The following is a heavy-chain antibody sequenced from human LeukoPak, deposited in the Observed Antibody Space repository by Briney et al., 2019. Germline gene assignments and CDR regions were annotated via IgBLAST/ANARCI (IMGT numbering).Heavy chain of an antibody. V-gene: IGHV2-70*11. D-gene: IGHD1-1*01. CDR1: GFSLSTSGMC. Sequence: SGPTLVNPTQTLTLTCTFSGFSLSTSGMCVSWIRQPPGKALEWLARIDWDDEKYYSTSLRTRLTISKDTSKNQVVLTLTNMDPVDTATYYCARTPITTRTFDFWGQGTLVTVSS. CDR2: IDWDDEK. J-gene: IGHJ4*02. CDR3: ARTPITTRTFDF.